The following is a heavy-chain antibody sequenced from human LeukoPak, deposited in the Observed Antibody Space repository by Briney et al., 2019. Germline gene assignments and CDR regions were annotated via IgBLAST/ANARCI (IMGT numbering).Heavy chain of an antibody. D-gene: IGHD2-15*01. CDR3: ARGSYCSGGSCYSAY. CDR1: GFTFSSYA. Sequence: GGSLRLSCATSGFTFSSYAMHWVRQAPGKGLEYVSAISSNGGTTYYANSVKGRFTISRDNSKNTLYLQMGSLRAEDMAVYYCARGSYCSGGSCYSAYWGQGTLVTVSS. CDR2: ISSNGGTT. J-gene: IGHJ4*02. V-gene: IGHV3-64*01.